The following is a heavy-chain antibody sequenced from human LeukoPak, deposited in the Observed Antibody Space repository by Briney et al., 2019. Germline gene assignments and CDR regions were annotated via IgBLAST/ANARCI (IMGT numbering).Heavy chain of an antibody. D-gene: IGHD1-26*01. Sequence: PSETLSLTCTVSGGSISSYYWSWIRQPPGKGLEWIGYIYYIRNTNYNPSLKSRVTMSLDPSKNQFSLLLNSVTAADTAVYYCARTQSQSGSYRYYFGYWGQGTLVTVSS. CDR2: IYYIRNT. CDR1: GGSISSYY. CDR3: ARTQSQSGSYRYYFGY. J-gene: IGHJ4*02. V-gene: IGHV4-59*01.